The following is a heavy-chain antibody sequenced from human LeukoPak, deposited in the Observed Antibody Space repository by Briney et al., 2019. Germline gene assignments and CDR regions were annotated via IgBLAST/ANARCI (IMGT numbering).Heavy chain of an antibody. CDR2: IYHSGST. Sequence: SGTLSLTCAVSGVSISSSNWWSWVRQPPGKGLEWLGEIYHSGSTNYNPSLKSRVTISVDKSKNQFSLKLSSVTAADTAVYYCARVQYQLLYEGWFDPWGQGTLVTVSS. J-gene: IGHJ5*02. D-gene: IGHD2-2*02. V-gene: IGHV4-4*02. CDR1: GVSISSSNW. CDR3: ARVQYQLLYEGWFDP.